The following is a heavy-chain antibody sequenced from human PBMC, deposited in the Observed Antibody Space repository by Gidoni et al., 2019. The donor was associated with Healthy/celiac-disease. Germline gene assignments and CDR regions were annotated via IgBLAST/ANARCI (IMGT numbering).Heavy chain of an antibody. CDR2: FDPEDGET. J-gene: IGHJ3*02. V-gene: IGHV1-24*01. Sequence: QVQLVHSGAAVTTPGASVKVSCTVSGYTLPELSMHLVRQAPGKGLEWMGGFDPEDGETIYAQKFQGRVTMTEDTSTDTAYMELSSLRSEDTAVYYCATGNGVGSMLGAFDIWGQGTMVTVSS. CDR3: ATGNGVGSMLGAFDI. CDR1: GYTLPELS. D-gene: IGHD3-10*01.